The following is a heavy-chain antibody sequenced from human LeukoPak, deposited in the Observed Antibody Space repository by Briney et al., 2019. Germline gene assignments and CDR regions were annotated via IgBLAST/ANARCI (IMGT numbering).Heavy chain of an antibody. CDR3: ARAGRGRDTSHYYFDS. CDR1: GFSFSDSS. Sequence: PGGSLRLSCAASGFSFSDSSMHWVRQAPGRGPECVAGIWFDESSQRYADSVEGRFTISRDNSKNTVFLQMRSVRVEDTAVYFCARAGRGRDTSHYYFDSWGRGTQVSVSS. J-gene: IGHJ4*02. CDR2: IWFDESSQ. D-gene: IGHD3-10*01. V-gene: IGHV3-33*08.